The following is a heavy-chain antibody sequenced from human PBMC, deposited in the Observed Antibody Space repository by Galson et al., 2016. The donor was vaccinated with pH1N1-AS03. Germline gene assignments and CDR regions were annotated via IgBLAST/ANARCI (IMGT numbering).Heavy chain of an antibody. Sequence: SETLSLTCSVSGASISSFSYYWGWIRQPPGQGLEWIGSIYYTASTYYKPSLKSRVTMSVDTSNNQFSLRVSSVTAADTAVYYCARHRGFDKNDAFDMWGQGTMVIVSS. CDR2: IYYTAST. V-gene: IGHV4-39*07. CDR1: GASISSFSYY. CDR3: ARHRGFDKNDAFDM. D-gene: IGHD3-10*01. J-gene: IGHJ3*02.